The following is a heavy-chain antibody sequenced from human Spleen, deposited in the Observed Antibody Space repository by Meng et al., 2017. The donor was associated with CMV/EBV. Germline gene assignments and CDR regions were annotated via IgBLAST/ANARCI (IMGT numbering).Heavy chain of an antibody. CDR3: ARGGYSNYVGQGPYYYGMDV. CDR1: GGSINGYY. D-gene: IGHD4-11*01. J-gene: IGHJ6*02. V-gene: IGHV4-59*08. Sequence: SETLSLTCTVSGGSINGYYWSWIRQPPGKGLEWIGYVYYSGSSNYNPSLGSRVTVSVDTSKNQVSLKLSSVTAADTAVYYCARGGYSNYVGQGPYYYGMDVWGQGTTVTVSS. CDR2: VYYSGSS.